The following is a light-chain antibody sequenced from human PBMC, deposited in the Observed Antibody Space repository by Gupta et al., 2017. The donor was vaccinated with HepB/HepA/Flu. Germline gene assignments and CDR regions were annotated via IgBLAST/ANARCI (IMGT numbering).Light chain of an antibody. CDR2: DND. CDR3: AAWHDSVDAPV. CDR1: TSNIGVNT. V-gene: IGLV1-44*01. J-gene: IGLJ2*01. Sequence: QSLLTQPRSASATPGQRVTISCSGSTSNIGVNTVNWYQHVPGSAPKLLMYDNDQRPSGVPDRFSASKSGTSASPAISGLQSGDEADYYCAAWHDSVDAPVFGGGIKLTVL.